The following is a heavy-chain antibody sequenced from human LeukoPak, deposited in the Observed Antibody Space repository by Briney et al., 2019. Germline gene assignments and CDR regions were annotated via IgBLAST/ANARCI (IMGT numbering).Heavy chain of an antibody. Sequence: PGGSVSLSCAASGFTFSSYTMTWVRQAPGKGLEWVSYISGSSTTIYYADSVKGRFTISRDNAKNSLYLQMNSLRDEDTAVYYCARDVLSYGDSGVDYWGQGTLVTVSS. J-gene: IGHJ4*02. CDR3: ARDVLSYGDSGVDY. CDR2: ISGSSTTI. V-gene: IGHV3-48*02. D-gene: IGHD2-2*01. CDR1: GFTFSSYT.